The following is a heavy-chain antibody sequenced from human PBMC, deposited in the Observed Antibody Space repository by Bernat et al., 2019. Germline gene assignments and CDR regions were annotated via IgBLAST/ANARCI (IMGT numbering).Heavy chain of an antibody. J-gene: IGHJ4*02. Sequence: QVQLVESGGGVVQSGRSLRLSCAASGFTFSSYAMHWVRQAPGKGLEWVAVISYDGSNKYYADSVKGRFTISRDNSKNTLYLQMNSLRAEDTAVYYCVRGEWDTAMVIPYWGQGTLVTVSS. CDR2: ISYDGSNK. V-gene: IGHV3-30-3*01. D-gene: IGHD5-18*01. CDR1: GFTFSSYA. CDR3: VRGEWDTAMVIPY.